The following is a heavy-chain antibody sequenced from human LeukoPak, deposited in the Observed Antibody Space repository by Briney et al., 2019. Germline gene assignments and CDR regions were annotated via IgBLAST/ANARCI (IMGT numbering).Heavy chain of an antibody. D-gene: IGHD3-16*01. CDR1: GGSFSGYY. Sequence: SETLSLTCALYGGSFSGYYWSCIRQPPGKGLEWIGEINHSGSTNYNPSLKSRVTIPVDPSKNQFSLKLSSVTAADTAVDYCARGATSGGPLARYPRDYWGQGTLVTVCS. CDR2: INHSGST. CDR3: ARGATSGGPLARYPRDY. J-gene: IGHJ4*02. V-gene: IGHV4-34*01.